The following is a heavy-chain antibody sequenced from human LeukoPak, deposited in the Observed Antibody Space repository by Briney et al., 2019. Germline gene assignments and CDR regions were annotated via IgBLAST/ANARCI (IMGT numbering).Heavy chain of an antibody. V-gene: IGHV3-20*04. D-gene: IGHD1-7*01. CDR3: ARDPWGTEENWNYGWFDP. CDR1: VWTFDDYG. J-gene: IGHJ5*02. CDR2: INWNGGST. Sequence: GGSLRLTCAGSVWTFDDYGMSWVRQAPGKGLEWVSGINWNGGSTGYADSVKGRFTIYRDNAKNSLYLQMNSLRAEDTALYYCARDPWGTEENWNYGWFDPWGQGTLVTVSS.